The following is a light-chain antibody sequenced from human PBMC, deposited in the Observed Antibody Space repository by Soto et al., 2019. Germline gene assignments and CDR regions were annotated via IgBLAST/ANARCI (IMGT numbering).Light chain of an antibody. V-gene: IGLV2-8*01. CDR3: KSYAGSNTYV. Sequence: QSALTQPPSASGSPGQSVTISCTGSKSDIGIYDFVSWYQHHPGKAPRLIIYEVVQRPSGVPDRFSGSKSGNTASLTVSGLQAADEADYSCKSYAGSNTYVFGTGTKLTVL. CDR1: KSDIGIYDF. CDR2: EVV. J-gene: IGLJ1*01.